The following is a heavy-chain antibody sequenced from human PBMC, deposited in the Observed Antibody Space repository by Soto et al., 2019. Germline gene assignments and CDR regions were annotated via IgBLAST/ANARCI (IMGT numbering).Heavy chain of an antibody. D-gene: IGHD3-22*01. CDR2: IGTAGDT. CDR3: ARVSSGYYLVDY. V-gene: IGHV3-13*01. J-gene: IGHJ4*02. CDR1: GFTFSSYD. Sequence: GGSLRLSCAASGFTFSSYDMHWVRQATGKGLEWVSAIGTAGDTYYPGSVKGRFTISRENAKNSLYLQMNSLRAEDTAVYYCARVSSGYYLVDYWGQGTLVTVSS.